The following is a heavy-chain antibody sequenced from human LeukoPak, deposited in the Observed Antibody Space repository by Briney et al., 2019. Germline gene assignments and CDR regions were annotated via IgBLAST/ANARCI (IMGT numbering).Heavy chain of an antibody. CDR1: GFTFSSYW. CDR2: IKQDGSEK. J-gene: IGHJ6*02. CDR3: AREITAGTTRGPYYYGMDV. Sequence: GGSLRLSCAAPGFTFSSYWMSWVRQAPGKGLKWVANIKQDGSEKYYVDSVKGRFTISRDNAKNSLYLQMNSLRAEDTAVYYCAREITAGTTRGPYYYGMDVWGQGTTVTVSS. V-gene: IGHV3-7*01. D-gene: IGHD1-7*01.